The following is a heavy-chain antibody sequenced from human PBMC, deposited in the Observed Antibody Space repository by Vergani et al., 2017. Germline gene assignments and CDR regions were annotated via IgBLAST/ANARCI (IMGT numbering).Heavy chain of an antibody. V-gene: IGHV3-23*01. CDR2: ITGGGGST. D-gene: IGHD6-19*01. CDR3: AKDQAVTHYFDY. CDR1: RFTFSNYD. J-gene: IGHJ4*02. Sequence: EVQLLESGGGLVQPGGSLRLSCAASRFTFSNYDMSWVRQAPGKGLEWVSAITGGGGSTYYADSVKGWFTISRDNSKNTLYLQMNSLRAEDTAVYYCAKDQAVTHYFDYWGQGTLVTVSS.